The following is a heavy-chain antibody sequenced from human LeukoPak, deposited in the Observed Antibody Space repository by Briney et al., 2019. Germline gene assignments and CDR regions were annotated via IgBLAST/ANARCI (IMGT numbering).Heavy chain of an antibody. J-gene: IGHJ6*03. CDR2: INWNGGST. CDR3: ARRGVSGRYPLYYYYMDV. Sequence: GGSLRLSCAASGFTFDDYGMSWVRQAPGKGLEWVSGINWNGGSTGYADSVKGRFTISRDNAKNSLYLQMNSLRAEDTALYYCARRGVSGRYPLYYYYMDVWGKGTTVTVSS. CDR1: GFTFDDYG. D-gene: IGHD1-26*01. V-gene: IGHV3-20*04.